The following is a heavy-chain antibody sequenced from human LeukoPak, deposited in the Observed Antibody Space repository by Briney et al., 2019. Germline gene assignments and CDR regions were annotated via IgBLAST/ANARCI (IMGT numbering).Heavy chain of an antibody. Sequence: GASVKVSCKASGYTFTSYYMHWVRQAPGQGLEWMGGIIPIFGTANYAQKFQGRVTITADESTSTAYMELSSPRSEDTAVYYCARGTPIVVVPAAIGSWFDPWGQGTLVTVSS. J-gene: IGHJ5*02. D-gene: IGHD2-2*01. V-gene: IGHV1-69*13. CDR2: IIPIFGTA. CDR3: ARGTPIVVVPAAIGSWFDP. CDR1: GYTFTSYY.